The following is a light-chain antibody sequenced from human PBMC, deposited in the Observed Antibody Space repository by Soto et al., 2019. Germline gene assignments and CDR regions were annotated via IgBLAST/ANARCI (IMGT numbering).Light chain of an antibody. J-gene: IGKJ4*01. CDR2: GAS. CDR1: QSVGSK. V-gene: IGKV3-15*01. CDR3: QQYNSWPPT. Sequence: EIVMTQSPATLSVSPGERVTLSCRPSQSVGSKLAWYQQKPGQPPRLLIHGASTRATGVPARFRGSGSGTEFTLTISSLQSEDPAIYYCQQYNSWPPTFGGGTKVEI.